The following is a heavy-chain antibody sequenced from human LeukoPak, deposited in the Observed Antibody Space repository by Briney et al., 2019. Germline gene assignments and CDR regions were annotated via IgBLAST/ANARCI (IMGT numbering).Heavy chain of an antibody. CDR2: INHSGST. Sequence: SETLSLTCAVYGGSFSGYYWSWIRQPPGKGLEWIGEINHSGSTNYNPSLKSRVTISVDTSKNQFSLKLSSVTAADTAVYYCARGGYSYGYAFDYWGQGTLVTVSS. D-gene: IGHD5-18*01. J-gene: IGHJ4*02. V-gene: IGHV4-34*01. CDR1: GGSFSGYY. CDR3: ARGGYSYGYAFDY.